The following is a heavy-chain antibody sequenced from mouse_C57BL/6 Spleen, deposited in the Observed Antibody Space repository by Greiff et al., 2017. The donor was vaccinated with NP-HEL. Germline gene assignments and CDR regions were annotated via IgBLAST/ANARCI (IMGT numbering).Heavy chain of an antibody. CDR1: GYAFSSSW. CDR3: ARGNYDYDGGYYAMDY. V-gene: IGHV1-82*01. Sequence: QVQLQQSGPELVKPGASVKISCKASGYAFSSSWMNWVKQRPGKGLEWIGRIYPGDGDTNYNGKFKGKATLTADKSSSTAYMQLSSLTSEDSAVYFCARGNYDYDGGYYAMDYWGQGTSVTVSS. D-gene: IGHD2-4*01. J-gene: IGHJ4*01. CDR2: IYPGDGDT.